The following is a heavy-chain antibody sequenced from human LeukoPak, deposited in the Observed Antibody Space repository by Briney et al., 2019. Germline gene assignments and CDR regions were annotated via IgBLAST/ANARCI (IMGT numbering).Heavy chain of an antibody. D-gene: IGHD5-24*01. CDR3: AKGIARDSYYLDY. V-gene: IGHV3-30*02. CDR2: VSNNGIDK. CDR1: GFTFSSDG. J-gene: IGHJ4*02. Sequence: PGGSLSLSCAASGFTFSSDGIHWVRQAPGKGLEGVAFVSNNGIDKHYGDSVQGRFSISRDNSKNTLYLEMKSLRVEDTAMYYCAKGIARDSYYLDYWGQGTLVTVSS.